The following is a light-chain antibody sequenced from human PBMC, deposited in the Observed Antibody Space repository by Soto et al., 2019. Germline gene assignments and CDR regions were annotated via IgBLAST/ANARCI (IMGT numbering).Light chain of an antibody. Sequence: EIGFSQSPCTLSLSPGERATLSCRASQTVSSAYLAWYQQKPGQAPRLLMYGTSSRATGIPDRFSGSGSGTDFTLTISRLEPEDFAVYYCQQYHTSLWTFGHGTKVDIK. J-gene: IGKJ1*01. CDR3: QQYHTSLWT. CDR1: QTVSSAY. CDR2: GTS. V-gene: IGKV3-20*01.